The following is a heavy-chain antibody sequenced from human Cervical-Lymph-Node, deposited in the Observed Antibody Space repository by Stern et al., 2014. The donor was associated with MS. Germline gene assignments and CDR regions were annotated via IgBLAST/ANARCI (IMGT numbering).Heavy chain of an antibody. CDR3: ARGGTMAKNNYFGMDV. CDR2: ISRRSDTI. D-gene: IGHD1-14*01. V-gene: IGHV3-48*01. Sequence: EVQLVESGGGLVQPGGSLRLSCVASGFTFSSYSLHWVRQAPGKGLEWLSYISRRSDTIYYADSVKGRITVSRDNAKDSLYLQMNSLRAEDTAVYYCARGGTMAKNNYFGMDVWGQGTTVTVSS. J-gene: IGHJ6*02. CDR1: GFTFSSYS.